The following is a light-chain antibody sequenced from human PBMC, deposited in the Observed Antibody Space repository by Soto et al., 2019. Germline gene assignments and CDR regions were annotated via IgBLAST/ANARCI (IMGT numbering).Light chain of an antibody. CDR2: DGS. CDR3: QRRSTWPPLT. Sequence: PGERASLSCRASQSVSSSLAWYQQKPCQSPRLLIYDGSNRATGSPARFSGSGSGTDFTLTISSLDPEDFAVYYCQRRSTWPPLTFGGGTKVEIK. V-gene: IGKV3-11*01. CDR1: QSVSSS. J-gene: IGKJ4*01.